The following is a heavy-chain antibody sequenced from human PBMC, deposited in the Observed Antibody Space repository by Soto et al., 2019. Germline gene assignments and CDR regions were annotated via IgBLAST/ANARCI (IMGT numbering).Heavy chain of an antibody. J-gene: IGHJ5*02. CDR1: GGSISSGDYY. CDR2: IYYSGST. Sequence: PSETLSLTCTVSGGSISSGDYYWSWIRQPPGKGLEWIGYIYYSGSTNYNPSLKSRVTISVDTSKNQFSLKLSSVTAADTAVYYCARGGKGGWFDPWGQGTLVTVS. V-gene: IGHV4-30-4*01. CDR3: ARGGKGGWFDP. D-gene: IGHD2-15*01.